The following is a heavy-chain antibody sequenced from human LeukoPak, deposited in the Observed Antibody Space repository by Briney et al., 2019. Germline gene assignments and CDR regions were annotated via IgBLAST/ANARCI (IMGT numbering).Heavy chain of an antibody. Sequence: SETLSLTCTVSGYSIRSGYYWGWIRQPPGKGLEWIGCIYQSGSTYYNPSLKSRVTISIDTSKNHFSLKLSSVTAADTAVYYCARVPGPNWFDPWGQGTLVTVSS. CDR3: ARVPGPNWFDP. V-gene: IGHV4-38-2*02. CDR1: GYSIRSGYY. J-gene: IGHJ5*02. CDR2: IYQSGST.